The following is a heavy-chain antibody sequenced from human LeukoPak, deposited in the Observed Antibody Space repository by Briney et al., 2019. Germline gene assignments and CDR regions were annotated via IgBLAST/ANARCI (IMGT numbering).Heavy chain of an antibody. D-gene: IGHD6-19*01. J-gene: IGHJ4*02. CDR2: ISYDGDNK. CDR3: AKSHSSGWYYFDY. V-gene: IGHV3-30*18. Sequence: PGRSLRLSCAASGFTFSSYGVHWVRQAPGKGLEWVAVISYDGDNKYYADSVKGRFTISRDNSENTLYLQMNSLRPEDTAVYYCAKSHSSGWYYFDYWGQGSLVTVSS. CDR1: GFTFSSYG.